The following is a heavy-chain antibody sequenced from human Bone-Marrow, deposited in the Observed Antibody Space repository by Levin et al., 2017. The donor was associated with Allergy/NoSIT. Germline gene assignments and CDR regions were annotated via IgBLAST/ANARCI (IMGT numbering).Heavy chain of an antibody. Sequence: GASVKVSCKIFGGTFNSHAFTWVRQAPGQGLEWLGGIIPAFGTPNHAQKFQDRITFTADKSTATVYMELTRLTSGDSAGYYCARVRRGIVASPGFDYWGQGTLVTGSS. V-gene: IGHV1-69*06. J-gene: IGHJ4*02. CDR2: IIPAFGTP. CDR3: ARVRRGIVASPGFDY. D-gene: IGHD1-26*01. CDR1: GGTFNSHA.